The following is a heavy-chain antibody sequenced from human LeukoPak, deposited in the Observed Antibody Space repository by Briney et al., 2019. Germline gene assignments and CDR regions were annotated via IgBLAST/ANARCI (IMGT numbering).Heavy chain of an antibody. CDR1: GGSISSYY. V-gene: IGHV4-59*01. CDR3: ARGYSSSWPYYYYGMDV. D-gene: IGHD6-13*01. J-gene: IGHJ6*02. Sequence: SETLSLTCTVSGGSISSYYWSWIRQPPGKGLEWIGYIYYSGSTNYIPSLKSRVTISVDTSKNQFSLKLSSVTAADTAVCYCARGYSSSWPYYYYGMDVWGQGTTVTVSS. CDR2: IYYSGST.